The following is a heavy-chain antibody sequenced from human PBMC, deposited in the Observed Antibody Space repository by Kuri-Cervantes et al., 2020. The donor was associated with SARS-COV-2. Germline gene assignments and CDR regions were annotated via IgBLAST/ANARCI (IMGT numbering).Heavy chain of an antibody. V-gene: IGHV4-59*05. CDR2: IYYSGST. CDR3: ATHRGAVTTPFFDY. J-gene: IGHJ4*02. D-gene: IGHD4-17*01. Sequence: SETLSLTCTVSGGSISSYYWSWIRQPPGKGLEWIGSIYYSGSTYYNPSLKSRVTISVDTSKNQFSLKLSSVTAADTAVYYCATHRGAVTTPFFDYWGQGTLVTVSS. CDR1: GGSISSYY.